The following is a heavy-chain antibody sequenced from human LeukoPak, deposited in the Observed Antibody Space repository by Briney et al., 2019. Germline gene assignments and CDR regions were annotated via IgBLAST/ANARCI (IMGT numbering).Heavy chain of an antibody. CDR1: GFTFSSYS. Sequence: GGSLRLSCAASGFTFSSYSMNWVRQAPGKGLERISYISSSSSTIYYADSVKGRFTISRDNAKNSLYLQMNSLRAEDTAVYYCARDWPYYDSSGYYSPSFDYWGQGTLVTVSS. CDR3: ARDWPYYDSSGYYSPSFDY. D-gene: IGHD3-22*01. CDR2: ISSSSSTI. J-gene: IGHJ4*02. V-gene: IGHV3-48*04.